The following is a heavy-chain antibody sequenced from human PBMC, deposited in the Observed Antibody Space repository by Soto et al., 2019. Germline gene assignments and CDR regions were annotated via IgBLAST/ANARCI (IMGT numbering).Heavy chain of an antibody. J-gene: IGHJ6*03. CDR2: ISAYNGNT. V-gene: IGHV1-18*01. CDR3: ARDRGVAPPVAGNTHYYYYMDV. CDR1: GYSFTNYG. D-gene: IGHD6-19*01. Sequence: QDQLVQSGVEVKKPGASVKVSCKASGYSFTNYGITWVRQAPGQGFEWMGWISAYNGNTNYAQKFQDRVTLTTDASTSTAYLELRSLRSDDTAVYYCARDRGVAPPVAGNTHYYYYMDVWGKGTTVTVSS.